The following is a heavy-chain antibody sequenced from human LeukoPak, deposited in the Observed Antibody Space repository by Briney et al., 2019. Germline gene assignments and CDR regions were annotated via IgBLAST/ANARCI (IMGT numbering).Heavy chain of an antibody. CDR2: IIPIFGTA. CDR3: ARDRLEYSSSSGYFDY. D-gene: IGHD6-6*01. CDR1: GGTFSSYA. J-gene: IGHJ4*02. V-gene: IGHV1-69*05. Sequence: AASVKVSCKASGGTFSSYAISWVRQAPGQGLEWMGGIIPIFGTANYAQKFQGRVTITTDESTSTAYMELSSLRSEDTAVYYCARDRLEYSSSSGYFDYWGQGTLVTVSS.